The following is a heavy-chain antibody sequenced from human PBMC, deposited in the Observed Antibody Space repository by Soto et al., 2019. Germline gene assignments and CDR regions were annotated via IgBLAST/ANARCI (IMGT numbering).Heavy chain of an antibody. CDR1: GGSISSSSYY. Sequence: QLQLQESGPGLVKPSETPSLTCTVSGGSISSSSYYWGWIRQPPGKGLEWIGSIYYSGSTYYNPSLKSRVTISVDTSKNQFSLKLSSVTAADTAVYYCASWVTYYYDSSGYFLGYYFDYWGQGTLVTVSS. J-gene: IGHJ4*02. V-gene: IGHV4-39*01. D-gene: IGHD3-22*01. CDR2: IYYSGST. CDR3: ASWVTYYYDSSGYFLGYYFDY.